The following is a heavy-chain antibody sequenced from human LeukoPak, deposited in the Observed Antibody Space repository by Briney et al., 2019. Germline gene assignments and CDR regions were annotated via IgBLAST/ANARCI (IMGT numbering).Heavy chain of an antibody. CDR2: INPNSGGT. D-gene: IGHD3-10*01. J-gene: IGHJ3*02. CDR1: GYTFTGYY. Sequence: AASVKVSCKASGYTFTGYYMHWVRQAPGQGLEWMGWINPNSGGTNYPQKFQGRVTMTRDTSISTAYMELRRLRSDDTAVYYWENMVRGVSYDAFDIWGQGTMVTVSS. V-gene: IGHV1-2*02. CDR3: ENMVRGVSYDAFDI.